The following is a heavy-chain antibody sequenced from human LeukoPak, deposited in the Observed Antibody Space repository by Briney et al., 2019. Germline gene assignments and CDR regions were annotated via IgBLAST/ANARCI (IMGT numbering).Heavy chain of an antibody. CDR1: GFTFSSYG. D-gene: IGHD3-16*02. J-gene: IGHJ4*02. CDR3: AREKGDDYVWGSYRYIDY. CDR2: ISSSSSYI. Sequence: GGSLRLSCAASGFTFSSYGMNWVRQAPGKGLEWVSSISSSSSYIYYADSVKGRFTISRDNAKNSLYLQMNSLRAEDTAVYYCAREKGDDYVWGSYRYIDYWGQGTLVTVSS. V-gene: IGHV3-21*01.